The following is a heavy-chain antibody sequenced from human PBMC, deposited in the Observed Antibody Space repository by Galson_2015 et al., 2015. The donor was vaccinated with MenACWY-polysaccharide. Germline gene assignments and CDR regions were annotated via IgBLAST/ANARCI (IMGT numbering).Heavy chain of an antibody. CDR1: GGSISSGSYY. CDR3: ARLGGYYFPPLY. D-gene: IGHD3-22*01. V-gene: IGHV4-31*02. J-gene: IGHJ4*02. CDR2: IYYSGST. Sequence: VSGGSISSGSYYWSWIRQHPGKGLEWIGYIYYSGSTYYNPSLKSRVTISVDTSKNQFSLKLSSVTAADTAVYYCARLGGYYFPPLYWGQGTLVTVSS.